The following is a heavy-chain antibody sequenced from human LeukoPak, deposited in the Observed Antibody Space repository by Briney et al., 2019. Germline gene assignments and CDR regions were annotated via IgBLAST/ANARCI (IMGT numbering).Heavy chain of an antibody. D-gene: IGHD4-17*01. CDR1: RFTFSSYA. CDR2: ISGTGGST. Sequence: GGSLRLSCAASRFTFSSYAISWVRQAPGEGLEWVSAISGTGGSTYYADSVKGRFTISRDNSKNTLYLQMNSLRAEDTAVYYCLYGDYAQGYWGQGTLVTVSS. J-gene: IGHJ4*02. CDR3: LYGDYAQGY. V-gene: IGHV3-23*01.